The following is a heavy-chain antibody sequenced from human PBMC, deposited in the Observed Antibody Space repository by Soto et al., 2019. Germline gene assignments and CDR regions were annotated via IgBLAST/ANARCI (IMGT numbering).Heavy chain of an antibody. Sequence: PSETLSLTCTVSGGSISSYYWSWIRQPPGKGLEWIGYIYYSGSTNYNPSLKSRVTISVDTSKIQFSLKLSSVTAADTAVYYCVRGGGDNGFDPWGQGTLVTVSS. V-gene: IGHV4-59*12. D-gene: IGHD3-16*01. CDR2: IYYSGST. CDR1: GGSISSYY. CDR3: VRGGGDNGFDP. J-gene: IGHJ5*02.